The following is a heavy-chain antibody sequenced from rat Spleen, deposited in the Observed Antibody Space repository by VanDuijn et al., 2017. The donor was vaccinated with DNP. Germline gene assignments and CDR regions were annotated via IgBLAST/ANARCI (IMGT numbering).Heavy chain of an antibody. D-gene: IGHD4-1*01. V-gene: IGHV5-7*01. Sequence: EVQLVESGGGLVQPGRSLKLSCAASGFTFSDSNMAWVRQAPKKGLEWVATISTSGSRTYYPDSVKGRFTISRDNAKSSLYLQMNSLKSEDTATYYCGKNTGYYFDHWGQGVMVTVSS. CDR1: GFTFSDSN. J-gene: IGHJ2*01. CDR3: GKNTGYYFDH. CDR2: ISTSGSRT.